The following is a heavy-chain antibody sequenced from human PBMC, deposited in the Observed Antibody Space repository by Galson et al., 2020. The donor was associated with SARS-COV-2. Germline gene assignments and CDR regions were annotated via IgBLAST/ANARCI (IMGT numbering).Heavy chain of an antibody. CDR2: IYWDDDK. D-gene: IGHD2-8*01. J-gene: IGHJ3*02. V-gene: IGHV2-5*02. Sequence: SGPTLVKPTQTLTLTCTFSGFSLTTSGVGVGWIRQPPGKALEWLALIYWDDDKRYSPSLKSRLTINKDTSKHQVVLTMTDMDPVDTATYYCAHGVSLIYYSNGMDSFDIWGQGTMFTVSS. CDR3: AHGVSLIYYSNGMDSFDI. CDR1: GFSLTTSGVG.